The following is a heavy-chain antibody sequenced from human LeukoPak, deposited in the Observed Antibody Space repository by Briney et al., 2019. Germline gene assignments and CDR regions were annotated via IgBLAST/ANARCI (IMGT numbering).Heavy chain of an antibody. CDR1: GFTFSSYG. D-gene: IGHD6-13*01. J-gene: IGHJ6*03. V-gene: IGHV3-30*02. CDR2: IRYDGSNK. CDR3: AKDKEQLVGMYYYYYMDV. Sequence: GGSLRLSCAASGFTFSSYGMHWVRQAPGKGLEWVAFIRYDGSNKYYADSVKGRFTISRDNSKNTLYLQMNSLRAEDTAVYYCAKDKEQLVGMYYYYYMDVWGKGTTVTVSS.